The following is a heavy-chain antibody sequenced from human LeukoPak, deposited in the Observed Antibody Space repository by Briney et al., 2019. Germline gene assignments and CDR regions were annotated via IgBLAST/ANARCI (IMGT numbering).Heavy chain of an antibody. CDR1: GFAFGNYA. Sequence: GGSLRLSCAASGFAFGNYAMGWVRQAPGKGLEWVSSIDSSGSYTPSADSVKGRFTLSRDNFENTLYLQMNSLRAEDTAVYFCAKISTVTDNFGHWGQGTLVTVSS. CDR3: AKISTVTDNFGH. J-gene: IGHJ4*02. D-gene: IGHD4-17*01. V-gene: IGHV3-23*01. CDR2: IDSSGSYT.